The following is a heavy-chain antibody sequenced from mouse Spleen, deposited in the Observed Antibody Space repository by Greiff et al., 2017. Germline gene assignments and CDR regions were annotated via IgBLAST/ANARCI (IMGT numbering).Heavy chain of an antibody. CDR1: GFTFSSYT. V-gene: IGHV5-9*04. CDR2: ISSGGGNT. D-gene: IGHD1-1*01. J-gene: IGHJ3*01. CDR3: ARHYYDGSYFFAY. Sequence: EVQVVESGGGLVKPGGSLKLSCAASGFTFSSYTMSWVRQTPAKRLEWVATISSGGGNTYYPDSVKGRFTISRDNARNTLYLQMSSLRSEDTAMYYCARHYYDGSYFFAYWGQGTLVTVSA.